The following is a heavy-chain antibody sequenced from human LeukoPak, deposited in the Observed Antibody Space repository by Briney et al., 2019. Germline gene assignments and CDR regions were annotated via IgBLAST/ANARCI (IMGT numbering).Heavy chain of an antibody. V-gene: IGHV1-8*01. D-gene: IGHD3-10*01. Sequence: ASVKVSCKASGYTFTSYDINWVRQASGRGLEWMGWMNPNNGKTGYAQKFQGRVTMTRDTSTSTAYMELRGLISEDTAVYYCVRDGEGVAISVNYWFDPWGQGTLVTVSS. CDR3: VRDGEGVAISVNYWFDP. CDR1: GYTFTSYD. J-gene: IGHJ5*02. CDR2: MNPNNGKT.